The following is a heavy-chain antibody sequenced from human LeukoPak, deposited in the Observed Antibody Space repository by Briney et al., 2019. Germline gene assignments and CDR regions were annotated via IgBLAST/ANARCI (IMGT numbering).Heavy chain of an antibody. D-gene: IGHD6-13*01. Sequence: GGSLRLSCAASGFTFSNAWMSWVRQAPGKGLEWVGRIKSKTDGGTTDYAAPVKGRFTISRDDSKNTLYLQMNSLKTEDTAVYYCTTEYSSSSLRPFDYWGQGTLVTVSS. V-gene: IGHV3-15*01. CDR3: TTEYSSSSLRPFDY. J-gene: IGHJ4*02. CDR2: IKSKTDGGTT. CDR1: GFTFSNAW.